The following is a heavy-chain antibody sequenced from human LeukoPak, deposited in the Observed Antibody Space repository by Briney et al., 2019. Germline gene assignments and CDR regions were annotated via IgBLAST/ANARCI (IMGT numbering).Heavy chain of an antibody. D-gene: IGHD3-10*01. V-gene: IGHV3-30*04. CDR3: AKDTHYYGSGSDY. CDR2: ISYDGSNK. CDR1: GFSNYT. J-gene: IGHJ4*02. Sequence: GGSLRLSCAASGFSNYTMHWVRQAPGKGLEWVAVISYDGSNKYYADSVKGRFTISRDNSKNTLYLQMNSLRAEDTAVYYCAKDTHYYGSGSDYWGQGTLVTVSS.